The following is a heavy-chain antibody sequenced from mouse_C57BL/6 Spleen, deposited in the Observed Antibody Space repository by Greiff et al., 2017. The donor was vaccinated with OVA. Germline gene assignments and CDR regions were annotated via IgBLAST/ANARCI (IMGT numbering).Heavy chain of an antibody. CDR3: ARHDYGSSYGYFDV. CDR1: GYTFPSYW. D-gene: IGHD1-1*01. V-gene: IGHV1-72*01. CDR2: IDPNSGGT. Sequence: VQLQQPGAELVKPGASVKLSCKASGYTFPSYWMPWVKQRPGRGLEWIGRIDPNSGGTKYNEKFKSKATLTVDKPSSTAYMQISSLSSEDSAVYYWARHDYGSSYGYFDVWGTGTTVTVSS. J-gene: IGHJ1*03.